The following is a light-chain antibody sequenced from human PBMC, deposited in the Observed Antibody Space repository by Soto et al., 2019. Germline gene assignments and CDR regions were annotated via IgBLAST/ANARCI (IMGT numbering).Light chain of an antibody. Sequence: DIQVTQSPSTLSASVGDRVTITCRASQSISTWLAWFQQKPGRAPKVLISKASTLESGVPSRFSGDGSGTEFTLTISSLQTDDLENYYCSQFGAGSPWTFGQGTKVELK. CDR3: SQFGAGSPWT. CDR2: KAS. V-gene: IGKV1-5*03. J-gene: IGKJ1*01. CDR1: QSISTW.